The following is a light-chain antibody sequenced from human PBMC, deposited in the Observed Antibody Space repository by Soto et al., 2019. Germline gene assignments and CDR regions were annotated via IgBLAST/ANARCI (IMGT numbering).Light chain of an antibody. CDR2: GVS. Sequence: EIVLTQSPATLSSSPGDTATLSCRASQSVSSYLAWYQQKPGQAPRLLIYGVSNRATGIPARFSGSGSGTDFTLTIGSLEPEDFAVYYCQQRSNWPRTFGQGTKVEIK. V-gene: IGKV3-11*01. J-gene: IGKJ2*01. CDR3: QQRSNWPRT. CDR1: QSVSSY.